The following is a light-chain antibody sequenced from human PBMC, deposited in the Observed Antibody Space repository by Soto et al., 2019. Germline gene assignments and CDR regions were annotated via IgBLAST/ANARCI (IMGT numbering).Light chain of an antibody. CDR3: QQYNNRPGT. Sequence: IVMTQSPATLSVSPWERDKLRCRASQSFSSNLSQYQQKPGRGHGLRIYAEADRPTGIPDRVSGRGTGTEFTLTISSLQSEDVGVYYCQQYNNRPGTFGQGTKVDI. CDR1: QSFSSN. V-gene: IGKV3D-15*01. J-gene: IGKJ1*01. CDR2: AEA.